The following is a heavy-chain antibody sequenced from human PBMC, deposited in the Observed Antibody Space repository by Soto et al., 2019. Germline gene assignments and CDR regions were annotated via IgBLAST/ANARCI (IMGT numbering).Heavy chain of an antibody. J-gene: IGHJ4*02. CDR1: GSSFRDYY. CDR2: MTSSSSYT. CDR3: TGGQDNLAVNFDY. Sequence: QVQLVESGGGLVKPGGSLRLSCAASGSSFRDYYMSWIRQSPGKGLEWLSYMTSSSSYTHYADSVKGRFTISRDNAKNSLYLQMNSLRAEDTAVYYCTGGQDNLAVNFDYWGQGTPVIVSS. V-gene: IGHV3-11*05. D-gene: IGHD1-1*01.